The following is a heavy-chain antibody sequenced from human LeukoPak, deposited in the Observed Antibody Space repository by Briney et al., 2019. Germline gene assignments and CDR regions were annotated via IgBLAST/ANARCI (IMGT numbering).Heavy chain of an antibody. CDR1: GFTFSTYG. D-gene: IGHD5-12*01. V-gene: IGHV3-30*18. J-gene: IGHJ4*02. Sequence: PGRSLRLSCAASGFTFSTYGMHWVRQAPGKGLEWVALISFDGTNKNYADSVKGRFTLSRDNSKNTLYLQMNTLRVEDTAVYYCAKANGAYSAYDLFDYWGQGTLVTVSS. CDR2: ISFDGTNK. CDR3: AKANGAYSAYDLFDY.